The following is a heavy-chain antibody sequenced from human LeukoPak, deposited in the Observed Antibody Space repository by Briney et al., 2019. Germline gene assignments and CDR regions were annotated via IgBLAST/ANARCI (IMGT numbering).Heavy chain of an antibody. Sequence: PGGSLRLSCAASGFTFSSYSMNWVRQAPGKGLEWVSSINWNSRTIAYADSVKGRFTISRDNAKNSLYLQMNSLRVEDTALYFCAKATYSTSPGYYFDYWGQGTLVTVSS. CDR3: AKATYSTSPGYYFDY. CDR2: INWNSRTI. D-gene: IGHD6-13*01. V-gene: IGHV3-9*01. J-gene: IGHJ4*02. CDR1: GFTFSSYS.